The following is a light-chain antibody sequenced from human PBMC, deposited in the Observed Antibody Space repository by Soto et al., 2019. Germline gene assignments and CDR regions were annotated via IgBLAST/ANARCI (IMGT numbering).Light chain of an antibody. CDR1: QSITHD. CDR2: ASS. J-gene: IGKJ2*01. Sequence: DSQMTQSPASLSASVGDSVTITCRTSQSITHDLNWSQQKPGKAPKLLIYASSTLQSGVPSRFSGSGSGTDFTLTISSLQPGDFASYYCQKNYTSPLYTFGQGTKLEIK. CDR3: QKNYTSPLYT. V-gene: IGKV1-39*01.